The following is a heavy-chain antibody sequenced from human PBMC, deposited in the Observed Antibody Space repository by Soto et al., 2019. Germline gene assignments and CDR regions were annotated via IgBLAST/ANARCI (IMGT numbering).Heavy chain of an antibody. Sequence: SGPTLVNPTEPLTLTCSVSGFSLTNGRMGVSWIRQPPGKALEWLAHFFSDAERSYSTSMQSRLNMYKDSSGSQVVLTMTNMAPAVTATYFCARMDGDYNYYGLDVWGHGIAVTVSS. J-gene: IGHJ6*02. CDR3: ARMDGDYNYYGLDV. CDR2: FFSDAER. V-gene: IGHV2-26*01. D-gene: IGHD4-17*01. CDR1: GFSLTNGRMG.